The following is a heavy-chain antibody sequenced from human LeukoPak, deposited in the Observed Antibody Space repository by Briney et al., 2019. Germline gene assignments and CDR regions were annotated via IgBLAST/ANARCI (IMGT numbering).Heavy chain of an antibody. CDR2: IYTSGST. D-gene: IGHD6-19*01. CDR1: GGSISSYY. Sequence: SETLSLTCTVSGGSISSYYWSWIRQPAGKGLEWIGRIYTSGSTNYNPSLKSRVTMSVDTSRNQFPLKLSSVTAADTAVYYCATALYSSGWYRFDYWGQGTLVTVSS. CDR3: ATALYSSGWYRFDY. J-gene: IGHJ4*02. V-gene: IGHV4-4*07.